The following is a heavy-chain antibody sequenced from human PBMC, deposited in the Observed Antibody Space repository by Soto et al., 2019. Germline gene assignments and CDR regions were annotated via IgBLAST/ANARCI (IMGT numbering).Heavy chain of an antibody. CDR2: IYYSGST. Sequence: LSLTCTVSGGSISSSSYYWDWIRQPPGKGLEWIGSIYYSGSTYYNPSLKSRVTISVDTSKNQFSLKLSSVTAADTAVYYCARHAGYYDYVWGSINWFDPWGQGTLVTVSS. CDR3: ARHAGYYDYVWGSINWFDP. CDR1: GGSISSSSYY. D-gene: IGHD3-16*01. V-gene: IGHV4-39*01. J-gene: IGHJ5*02.